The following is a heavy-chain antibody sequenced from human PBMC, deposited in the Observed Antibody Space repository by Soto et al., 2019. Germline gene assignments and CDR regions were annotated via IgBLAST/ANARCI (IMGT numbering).Heavy chain of an antibody. D-gene: IGHD3-3*01. CDR2: INHTGVT. CDR3: ATRITVFGLLIPPFDP. CDR1: GGSVNGYY. V-gene: IGHV4-34*01. Sequence: SETLSLTCAVYGGSVNGYYWNWIRQPPGKGLEWIGEINHTGVTHYNPSLKSRVTMSVDTSKNQFSLRLSSVTAADTAIYYCATRITVFGLLIPPFDPWGQGTQVTVSS. J-gene: IGHJ5*02.